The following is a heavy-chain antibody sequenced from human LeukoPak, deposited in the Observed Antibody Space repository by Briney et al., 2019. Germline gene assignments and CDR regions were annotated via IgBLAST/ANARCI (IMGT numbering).Heavy chain of an antibody. V-gene: IGHV4-34*01. D-gene: IGHD6-13*01. CDR2: INHSGST. CDR1: GGSFSGYY. J-gene: IGHJ4*02. Sequence: SETLSLTCAVYGGSFSGYYWSWIRQPPGKGLEWIGEINHSGSTNYNPSLKSRVTISVDTSKNQFSLRLSSVTAADTAVYYCARDYAGSSSSWYDYWGQGTLVTVSS. CDR3: ARDYAGSSSSWYDY.